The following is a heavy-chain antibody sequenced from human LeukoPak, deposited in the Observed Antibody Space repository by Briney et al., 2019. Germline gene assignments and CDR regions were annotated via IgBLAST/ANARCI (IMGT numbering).Heavy chain of an antibody. V-gene: IGHV4-59*01. CDR3: ARGGYYDSSGYYEVLGY. CDR2: IYYSGST. D-gene: IGHD3-22*01. CDR1: GGSISSYY. J-gene: IGHJ4*02. Sequence: PSGTLSLTCTVSGGSISSYYWSWIRQPPGKGLEWIGYIYYSGSTNYNPSLKSRVTISVDTSKNQFSLKLSSVTAADTAVYYCARGGYYDSSGYYEVLGYWGQGTLVTVSS.